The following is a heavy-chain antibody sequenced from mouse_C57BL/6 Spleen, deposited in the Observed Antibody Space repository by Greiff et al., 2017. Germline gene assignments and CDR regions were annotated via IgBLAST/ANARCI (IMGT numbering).Heavy chain of an antibody. V-gene: IGHV1-47*01. CDR1: GYTFTTYP. CDR2: FHPYNDDT. Sequence: VRLQQSGAELVKPGASVKMSCKASGYTFTTYPIEWMKQNHGKSLEWIGNFHPYNDDTKYNEKFKGKATLTVEKSSSTVYLELSRVTSDDSAVYYCARSARRGDYAMDYWGQGTSVTVSS. CDR3: ARSARRGDYAMDY. J-gene: IGHJ4*01. D-gene: IGHD2-12*01.